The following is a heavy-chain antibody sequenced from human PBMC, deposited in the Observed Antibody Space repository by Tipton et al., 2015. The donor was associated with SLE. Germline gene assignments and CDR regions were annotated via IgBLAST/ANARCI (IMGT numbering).Heavy chain of an antibody. V-gene: IGHV4-59*02. CDR2: IFHSGGT. CDR3: ARGAPLGFDY. Sequence: TLSLTCTVSGGSVSPYYWNWIRQSPGKGLEWIGYIFHSGGTNYNPSLKSRVTILVDTSKNQVSLKLRSVTAADTAVYYCARGAPLGFDYWGQGTLVTVSS. J-gene: IGHJ4*02. CDR1: GGSVSPYY.